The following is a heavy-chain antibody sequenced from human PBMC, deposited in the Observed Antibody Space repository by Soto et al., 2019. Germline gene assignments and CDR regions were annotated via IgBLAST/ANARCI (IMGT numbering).Heavy chain of an antibody. CDR2: ISSSSSTI. CDR3: ARRMGGGYSYGYYDSSGYLPLGY. V-gene: IGHV3-48*02. Sequence: HPGGSLRLSCAASGFTFSSYSMNWVRQAPGKGLEWVSYISSSSSTIYYADSVKGRFTISRDNAKNSLYLQMNSLRDEDTAVYYCARRMGGGYSYGYYDSSGYLPLGYWGQGTLVTVSS. CDR1: GFTFSSYS. J-gene: IGHJ4*02. D-gene: IGHD3-22*01.